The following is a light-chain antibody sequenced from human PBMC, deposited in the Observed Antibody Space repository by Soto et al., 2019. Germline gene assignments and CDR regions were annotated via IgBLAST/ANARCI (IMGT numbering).Light chain of an antibody. Sequence: SYELTQPPSVSVSPGQTASITCSGDKLGEKYACWYQQKPGQSPVLVIYQDTKRPSGIPERFSGSNSGNTATLTISGTQAMDEADYYCQAWDYSTAYYDFGPGTKLTVL. CDR2: QDT. CDR1: KLGEKY. CDR3: QAWDYSTAYYD. J-gene: IGLJ1*01. V-gene: IGLV3-1*01.